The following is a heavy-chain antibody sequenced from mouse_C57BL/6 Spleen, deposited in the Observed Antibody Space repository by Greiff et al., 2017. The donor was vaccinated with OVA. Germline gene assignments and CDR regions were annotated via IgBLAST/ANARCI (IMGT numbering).Heavy chain of an antibody. Sequence: EVKLEESGPGLVKPSQSLSLTCSVTGYSITSGYYWNWIRQFPGNKLEWMGYISYDGSNNYNPSLKNRISITRDTSKNQFFLRLNSVTTEDTATYYCARDGSSYYGNPYAMDYWGQGTSVTVSS. V-gene: IGHV3-6*01. J-gene: IGHJ4*01. D-gene: IGHD2-1*01. CDR1: GYSITSGYY. CDR2: ISYDGSN. CDR3: ARDGSSYYGNPYAMDY.